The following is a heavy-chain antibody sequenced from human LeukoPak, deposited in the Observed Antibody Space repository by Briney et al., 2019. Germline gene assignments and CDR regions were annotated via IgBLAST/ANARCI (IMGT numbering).Heavy chain of an antibody. Sequence: GGSLRLSCAVSGFSVSGNYMNWVRQAPGKGLEWVSAISGSGGGTYYADSVKGRFTISRDNSKNTLYLQMSSLRAEDTAVYYCVDSSGSRWGQGTLVTVSS. D-gene: IGHD3-22*01. CDR3: VDSSGSR. CDR1: GFSVSGNY. V-gene: IGHV3-23*01. CDR2: ISGSGGGT. J-gene: IGHJ4*02.